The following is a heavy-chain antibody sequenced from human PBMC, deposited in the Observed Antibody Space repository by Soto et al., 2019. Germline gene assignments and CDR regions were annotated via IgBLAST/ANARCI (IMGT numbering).Heavy chain of an antibody. D-gene: IGHD3-10*01. CDR1: GFIFKMYW. J-gene: IGHJ4*02. V-gene: IGHV3-74*01. CDR2: IYNDGTYS. CDR3: TRGPRPISTGTGAY. Sequence: LRLSCAASGFIFKMYWMHWVRQSPGKGLVWISRIYNDGTYSDYADSVRGRFTVSRDNVNDTLYLQMNNLRAEDSGLYYCTRGPRPISTGTGAYWGQGTQVTVSS.